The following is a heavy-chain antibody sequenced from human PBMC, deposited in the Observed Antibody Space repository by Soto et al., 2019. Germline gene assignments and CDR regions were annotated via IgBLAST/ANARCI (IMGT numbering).Heavy chain of an antibody. V-gene: IGHV1-69*13. CDR3: ARVSRRELLPADY. CDR2: IIPIFGTA. Sequence: GASVKVSCKASGGTFSSYAISWVRQAPGQGLEWMGGIIPIFGTANYAQKFQGRVTITADESTSTAYMELSSLRSEDTAVYYCARVSRRELLPADYWGQGTLVTVSS. D-gene: IGHD1-26*01. J-gene: IGHJ4*02. CDR1: GGTFSSYA.